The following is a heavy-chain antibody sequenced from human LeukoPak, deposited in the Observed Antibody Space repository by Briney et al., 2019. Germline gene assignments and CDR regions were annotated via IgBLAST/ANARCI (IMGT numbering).Heavy chain of an antibody. V-gene: IGHV4-61*08. CDR2: IYYSGST. CDR3: ARGRDGYNSVTYNWFDP. J-gene: IGHJ5*02. D-gene: IGHD5-24*01. CDR1: GGSVSSGGYY. Sequence: PSETLSLTCTVSGGSVSSGGYYWSWIRQPPGKGLEWIGYIYYSGSTNYNPSLKSRLTISVDTSKNQFSLKLSSVTAADTAVYYCARGRDGYNSVTYNWFDPWGQGTLVTVSS.